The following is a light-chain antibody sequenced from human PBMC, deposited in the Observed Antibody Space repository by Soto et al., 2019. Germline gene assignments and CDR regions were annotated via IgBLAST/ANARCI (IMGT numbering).Light chain of an antibody. V-gene: IGKV3-20*01. CDR1: QSVSPY. CDR3: QQYGSSPPVT. Sequence: EIVLTQSPGTLSLSPGERATLSCRASQSVSPYLAWYQHKPGQAPRLLIYGASSRATGIPDRFSGSGSGTDFTLTISRLEPEDFAVYYCQQYGSSPPVTFGPRTKVDIK. CDR2: GAS. J-gene: IGKJ3*01.